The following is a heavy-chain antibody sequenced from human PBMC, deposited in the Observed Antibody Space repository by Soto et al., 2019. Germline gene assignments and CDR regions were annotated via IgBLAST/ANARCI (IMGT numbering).Heavy chain of an antibody. J-gene: IGHJ4*02. CDR2: ISSRSSYI. CDR3: ARDQPGYSYGYGLGY. Sequence: EVQLVESGGGLVKPGGSLRLSCAASGFTFSSYSMNWVRQAPGKGLEWVSSISSRSSYIYYADSVKGRFTISRDNDKNSLYLQMNSLRAEDTAVYYCARDQPGYSYGYGLGYWGQGTLVTVSS. V-gene: IGHV3-21*01. CDR1: GFTFSSYS. D-gene: IGHD5-18*01.